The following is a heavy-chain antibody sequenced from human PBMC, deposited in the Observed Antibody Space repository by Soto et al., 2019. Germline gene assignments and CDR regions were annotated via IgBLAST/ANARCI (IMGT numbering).Heavy chain of an antibody. Sequence: PSETLSLTCAVYGGSFSGYYWSWIRQPPGKGLEWIGEINHSGSTNYNPSLKSRVTISVDTSKNQFSLKLSSVTAADTAVYYCARGLGGYVIEGAFDIWGQGTMVTVS. CDR3: ARGLGGYVIEGAFDI. D-gene: IGHD5-12*01. CDR1: GGSFSGYY. CDR2: INHSGST. V-gene: IGHV4-34*01. J-gene: IGHJ3*02.